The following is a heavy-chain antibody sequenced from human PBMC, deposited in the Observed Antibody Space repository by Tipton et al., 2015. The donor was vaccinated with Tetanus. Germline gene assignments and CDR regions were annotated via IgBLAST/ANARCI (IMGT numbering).Heavy chain of an antibody. CDR1: GGSITKDY. V-gene: IGHV4-59*01. Sequence: LRLSCNVSGGSITKDYWSWIRQSPGKTLEWIGYISHSGSPNYNPSLKSRATVSVDTSKNQFSLDLTSVTAADTGVYYCARGWGSSWYYFDYWGQGILVTVSS. D-gene: IGHD6-13*01. CDR2: ISHSGSP. CDR3: ARGWGSSWYYFDY. J-gene: IGHJ4*02.